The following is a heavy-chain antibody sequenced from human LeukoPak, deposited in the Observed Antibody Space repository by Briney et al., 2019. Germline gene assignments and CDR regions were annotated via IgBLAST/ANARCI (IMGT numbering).Heavy chain of an antibody. J-gene: IGHJ4*02. Sequence: SETLSLTCTVSGGSISSYYWSWIRQPPGKGLEWIGYIHYSGSTNYNPSLKSRVTISVDTSKNQFSLRLSSVTAADTAVYYCARDRYRGIIDYWGQGTLVTVSS. D-gene: IGHD1-1*01. V-gene: IGHV4-59*01. CDR1: GGSISSYY. CDR2: IHYSGST. CDR3: ARDRYRGIIDY.